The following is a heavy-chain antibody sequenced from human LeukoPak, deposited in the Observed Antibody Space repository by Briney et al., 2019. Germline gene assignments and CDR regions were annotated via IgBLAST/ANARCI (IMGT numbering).Heavy chain of an antibody. CDR3: ARRGDYAWFGP. CDR1: GASMSSNY. CDR2: IYHSGNT. J-gene: IGHJ5*02. D-gene: IGHD4-17*01. V-gene: IGHV4-59*08. Sequence: SETLSLTCNVSGASMSSNYWSWIRQPPGKGLEWIGYIYHSGNTNYSPSLESRVTISVDTSKNQFSLELSSVTAADTAVYYCARRGDYAWFGPWGQGTLVTVSS.